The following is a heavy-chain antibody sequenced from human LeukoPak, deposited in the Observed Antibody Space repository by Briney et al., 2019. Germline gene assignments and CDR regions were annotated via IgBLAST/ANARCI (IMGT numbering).Heavy chain of an antibody. Sequence: GGSLRLSCVASGFPFSSYWMTWVRQAPGKGLEWVANIKQDGSKKSYEDSVKGRFTISRDNAKNSLYLQMNSLRAEDTAIYYCTRVGYIDEGIDYWGQGTLVTVSS. CDR1: GFPFSSYW. V-gene: IGHV3-7*04. CDR3: TRVGYIDEGIDY. CDR2: IKQDGSKK. D-gene: IGHD5-24*01. J-gene: IGHJ4*02.